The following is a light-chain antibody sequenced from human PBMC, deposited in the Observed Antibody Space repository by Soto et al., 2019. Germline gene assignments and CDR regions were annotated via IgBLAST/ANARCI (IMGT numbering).Light chain of an antibody. J-gene: IGKJ1*01. CDR1: QSVSNN. CDR3: QQYNNWPRT. Sequence: EIVLTQSPATLSLSPGERATLSCRASQSVSNNYLAWYQQKPGQAPRLLIHGASTRATGIPARFSGSGSGTEFTLTIGSLQSEDFAVYYCQQYNNWPRTFGQGTKVDIK. CDR2: GAS. V-gene: IGKV3-15*01.